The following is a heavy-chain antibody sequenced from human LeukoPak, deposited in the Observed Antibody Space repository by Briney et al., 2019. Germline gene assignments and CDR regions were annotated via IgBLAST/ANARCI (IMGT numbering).Heavy chain of an antibody. CDR1: GYTFTSYG. CDR2: ISAYNVNT. Sequence: ASVKVSCKASGYTFTSYGVRWVRQAPGQGLEWMGWISAYNVNTNYLQKVQDRVTMTTDTSTSTAYMELRSLTSDDTAVYYCARVRLVSSSSWYASFDYWGQGTLVTVSS. V-gene: IGHV1-18*01. J-gene: IGHJ4*02. CDR3: ARVRLVSSSSWYASFDY. D-gene: IGHD6-13*01.